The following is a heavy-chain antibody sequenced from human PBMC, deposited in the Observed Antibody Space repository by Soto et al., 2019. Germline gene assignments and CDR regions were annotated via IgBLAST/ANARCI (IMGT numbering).Heavy chain of an antibody. CDR2: ICYSGST. J-gene: IGHJ3*02. CDR3: ARHVGLRYSGSYDPGDAFDI. CDR1: GGSISSSSYY. D-gene: IGHD1-26*01. Sequence: PSETLSLTCTVSGGSISSSSYYWGWIRQPPGKGLEWIGSICYSGSTYYNPSLKSRVTISVDTSKNQFSLKLSSVTAADTAVYYCARHVGLRYSGSYDPGDAFDIWGQGTMVTVSS. V-gene: IGHV4-39*01.